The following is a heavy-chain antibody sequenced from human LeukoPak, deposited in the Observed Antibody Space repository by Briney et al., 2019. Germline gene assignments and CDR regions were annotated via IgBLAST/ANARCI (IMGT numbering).Heavy chain of an antibody. D-gene: IGHD1-7*01. CDR1: GFTFDDYA. Sequence: GGSLRLSCAASGFTFDDYAMHRVRQAPGKGLEWVSLISGDGGSTYYADSVKGRFTISRDNSKNSLYLQMNSLRTEDTALYYCAKELFNWNYGALGFDYWGQGTLVTVSS. J-gene: IGHJ4*02. CDR3: AKELFNWNYGALGFDY. V-gene: IGHV3-43*02. CDR2: ISGDGGST.